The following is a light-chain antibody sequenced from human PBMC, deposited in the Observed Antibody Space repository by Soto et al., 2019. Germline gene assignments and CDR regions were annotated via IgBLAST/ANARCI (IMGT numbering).Light chain of an antibody. CDR3: QQYNNWPET. J-gene: IGKJ1*01. CDR2: GAS. CDR1: RSVSSN. Sequence: EIVGTPSPATLSVSPGASATLSCRASRSVSSNLAWYQQKPGQAPRLLIFGASTRATGIPARFSGSGSGTEFTLTISSLQSEDFAVYYCQQYNNWPETFGQGTKVEIK. V-gene: IGKV3-15*01.